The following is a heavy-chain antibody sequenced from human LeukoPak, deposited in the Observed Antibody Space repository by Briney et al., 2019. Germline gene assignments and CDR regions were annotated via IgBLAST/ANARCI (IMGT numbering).Heavy chain of an antibody. V-gene: IGHV1-2*02. CDR1: GYTFTGYY. Sequence: GASVKVSCKASGYTFTGYYMHWVRQAPGQGLEGMGWINPNSGGTNYAQKFQGRVTMTRDTSISTAYMELTRLTSDDTAGYYCARRAFVVVTATRDLNWFYPWGQGTLGTVSS. J-gene: IGHJ5*02. D-gene: IGHD2-21*02. CDR2: INPNSGGT. CDR3: ARRAFVVVTATRDLNWFYP.